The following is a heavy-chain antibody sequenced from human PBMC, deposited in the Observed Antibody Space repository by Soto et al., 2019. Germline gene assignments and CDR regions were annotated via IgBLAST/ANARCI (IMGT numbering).Heavy chain of an antibody. CDR2: IVPLFRTT. V-gene: IGHV1-69*06. CDR1: GGTFSSYA. J-gene: IGHJ6*02. Sequence: QVQLVQSGAEAKKPGSSVKVSCKTSGGTFSSYAISWVRQAPGQGLEWMGGIVPLFRTTNYAQKFQGRVTITPDTSTYTVYMELSVLRSGDTAVYYCARGGYSSTWSNLLDRSGLDVWGQGTTVTVSS. D-gene: IGHD6-13*01. CDR3: ARGGYSSTWSNLLDRSGLDV.